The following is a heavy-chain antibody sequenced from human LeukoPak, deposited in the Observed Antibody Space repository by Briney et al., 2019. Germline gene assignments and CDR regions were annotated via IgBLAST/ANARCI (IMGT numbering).Heavy chain of an antibody. Sequence: SETLSLTCAVSGGSLSSSNWWSWVRQPPGKGLEWIGEIYHSGSTNYNPSLKSRVTISVDKSKNQFSLKLSSVTAADTAVYYCARRGAVAGHFDYWGQGTLVTVSS. V-gene: IGHV4-4*02. CDR3: ARRGAVAGHFDY. D-gene: IGHD6-19*01. J-gene: IGHJ4*02. CDR2: IYHSGST. CDR1: GGSLSSSNW.